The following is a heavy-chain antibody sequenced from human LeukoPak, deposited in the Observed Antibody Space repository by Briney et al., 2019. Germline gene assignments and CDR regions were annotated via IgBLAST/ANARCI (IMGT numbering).Heavy chain of an antibody. J-gene: IGHJ6*03. CDR3: ARVYYYYYYMDV. V-gene: IGHV4-39*07. CDR2: IYYRGST. CDR1: GGSISSYY. Sequence: SETLSLTCTVSGGSISSYYWGWIRQPPGKGLDWIGTIYYRGSTYYNPSLKSRVTISVDTSKNQFSLNLNSVTAADTAVYYCARVYYYYYYMDVWGKGTTVTVSS.